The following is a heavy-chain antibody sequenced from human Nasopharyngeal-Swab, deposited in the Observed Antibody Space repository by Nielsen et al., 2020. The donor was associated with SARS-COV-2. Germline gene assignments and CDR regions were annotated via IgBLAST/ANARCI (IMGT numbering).Heavy chain of an antibody. V-gene: IGHV3-74*01. CDR3: TRNHLGLGI. Sequence: GESLKISCVASGFTFSSYSMYWVRQAPGQGLVCVSQINVDGSSINCADSVKDRFTTSRDNAKNTLYLQMNSLRAEDTAVYYCTRNHLGLGIWGQGTVVTVSS. CDR1: GFTFSSYS. J-gene: IGHJ3*02. D-gene: IGHD3-16*01. CDR2: INVDGSSI.